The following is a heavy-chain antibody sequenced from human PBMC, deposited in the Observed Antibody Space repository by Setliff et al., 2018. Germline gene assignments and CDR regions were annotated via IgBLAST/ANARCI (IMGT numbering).Heavy chain of an antibody. D-gene: IGHD3-9*01. Sequence: SETLSLTCTVSGGSISSSSYYWGWIRQPPGKGLEWIGSIYYSGSTYYNPSLKSRVTISVDTSKNQFSLKLRSVTAADTAVYYCATFTVIFYYFDYWGQGTLVTVSS. CDR1: GGSISSSSYY. V-gene: IGHV4-39*07. J-gene: IGHJ4*02. CDR3: ATFTVIFYYFDY. CDR2: IYYSGST.